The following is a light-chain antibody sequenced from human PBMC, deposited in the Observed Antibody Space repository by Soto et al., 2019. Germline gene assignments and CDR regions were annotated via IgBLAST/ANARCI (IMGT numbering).Light chain of an antibody. J-gene: IGKJ1*01. V-gene: IGKV1-39*01. CDR1: QSISSY. CDR3: QQGYSIPWT. Sequence: DIQMTQSPSSVSASVGDRVTITCQSSQSISSYLNWYQERPGKAPKVLIHAASSLQSGVPSRFSGSGSGTDFTLTISSLQLEDVAMYYCQQGYSIPWTFGQGTKVDIK. CDR2: AAS.